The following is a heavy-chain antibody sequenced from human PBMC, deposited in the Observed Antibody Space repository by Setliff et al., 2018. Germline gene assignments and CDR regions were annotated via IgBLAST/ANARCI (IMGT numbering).Heavy chain of an antibody. V-gene: IGHV1-18*04. CDR2: ISGYTGDT. CDR1: AYSFSGYY. CDR3: ARSSAPSVVLAADFDF. D-gene: IGHD3-9*01. J-gene: IGHJ4*02. Sequence: GASVKVSCKTSAYSFSGYYIHWVRQAPGQGLEWMGWISGYTGDTNYAPKFRDRVTLTIDPSSTTAYMELRSLKSDDTAFYYCARSSAPSVVLAADFDFWGQGTLVTVSS.